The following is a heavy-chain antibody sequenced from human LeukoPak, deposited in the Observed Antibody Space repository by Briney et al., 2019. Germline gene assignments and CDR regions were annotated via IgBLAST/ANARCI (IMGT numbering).Heavy chain of an antibody. Sequence: GASVKVSCKASGYTFTGYYMHWVRQAPGQGLEWMGWINPNSGGTNYAQKFQGRVTMTRDTSISTAYMELSRLRSDDTAVYYCARDRSSRPGGLWFDPWGQGTLVTVSS. CDR2: INPNSGGT. J-gene: IGHJ5*02. V-gene: IGHV1-2*02. CDR3: ARDRSSRPGGLWFDP. CDR1: GYTFTGYY. D-gene: IGHD6-13*01.